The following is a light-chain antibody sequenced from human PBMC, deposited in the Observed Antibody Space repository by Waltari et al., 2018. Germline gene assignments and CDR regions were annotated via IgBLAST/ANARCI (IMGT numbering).Light chain of an antibody. CDR1: SRYVGGYKY. J-gene: IGLJ2*01. CDR3: SSYAVSNNLL. CDR2: EVN. V-gene: IGLV2-8*01. Sequence: QSALTQPPSASGSPGQSVTIPCTGTSRYVGGYKYVSWYQQHPGKAPRLIIYEVNRRPSGVPDRFSGSKSGNTASLTVSGLQAEDEADYYCSSYAVSNNLLFGGGTKLTVL.